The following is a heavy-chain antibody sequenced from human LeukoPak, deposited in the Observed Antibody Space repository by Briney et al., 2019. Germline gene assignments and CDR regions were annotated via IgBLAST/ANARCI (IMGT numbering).Heavy chain of an antibody. J-gene: IGHJ4*02. V-gene: IGHV3-74*01. Sequence: PGGSLRLSCTASGYRFSDHGIHWVRQAPGKGLVWVSRIDRDGSRINYADSVKGRFSISRDNGKNTLFLQMNSLRAEDAAVYYCVRGNDYGGPHYWGQGTLVTVSS. CDR3: VRGNDYGGPHY. D-gene: IGHD4-23*01. CDR1: GYRFSDHG. CDR2: IDRDGSRI.